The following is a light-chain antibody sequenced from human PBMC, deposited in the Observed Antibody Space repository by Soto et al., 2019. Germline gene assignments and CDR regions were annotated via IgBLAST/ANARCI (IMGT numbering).Light chain of an antibody. V-gene: IGKV2-28*01. CDR3: MQALQTPLT. Sequence: DIVMTQSPLSLPVTPGEPASISCRSSQSLLHSNGYNYLDWYLQKPGQSPQLLIYLGSNRASGVPDRFSGSGSGTDFTRKISRVEAEDVGVYYCMQALQTPLTFGPGTKVDIK. CDR2: LGS. J-gene: IGKJ3*01. CDR1: QSLLHSNGYNY.